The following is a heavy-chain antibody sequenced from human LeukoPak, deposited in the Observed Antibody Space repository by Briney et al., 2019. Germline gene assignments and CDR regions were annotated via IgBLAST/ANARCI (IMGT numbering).Heavy chain of an antibody. Sequence: ASVKVSCKASGYTLTSYYMHWVRQAPGQGLEWMGIINPSGGSTNYAQKFQGRVTMTRDMSTRTVYMKLSSLRFEDTAVYYCANQEWLRFNLNAFDIWGQGTMVTVSS. CDR2: INPSGGST. CDR1: GYTLTSYY. D-gene: IGHD5-12*01. J-gene: IGHJ3*02. V-gene: IGHV1-46*01. CDR3: ANQEWLRFNLNAFDI.